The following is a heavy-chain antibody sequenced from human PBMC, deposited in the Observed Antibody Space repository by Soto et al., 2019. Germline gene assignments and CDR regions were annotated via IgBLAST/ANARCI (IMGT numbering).Heavy chain of an antibody. D-gene: IGHD3-22*01. Sequence: SETLSLTCTVSGGSISSYCWSWIRQPPGKGLEWIGYIYYSGSTNYNPSLKSRVTISVDTSKNQFSLKLSSVTAADTAVYYCAGGDSSGYYFGAEYFQHWGQGTLVTVSS. CDR3: AGGDSSGYYFGAEYFQH. V-gene: IGHV4-59*01. CDR1: GGSISSYC. J-gene: IGHJ1*01. CDR2: IYYSGST.